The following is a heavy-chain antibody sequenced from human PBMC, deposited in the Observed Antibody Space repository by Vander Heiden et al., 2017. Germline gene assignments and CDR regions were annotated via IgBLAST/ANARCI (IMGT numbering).Heavy chain of an antibody. Sequence: QVQLVQSGAEVKKPGSSVKVSCKASRGTLNNYAISWVRQAPGQGPEWMGGIITIFGTTNYAQKFQGRVTITADESMSTVYMELTSLKSEDTAIYYCAIEEEGLEYFQHWGQGTLVTVSS. CDR1: RGTLNNYA. CDR2: IITIFGTT. J-gene: IGHJ1*01. CDR3: AIEEEGLEYFQH. V-gene: IGHV1-69*01. D-gene: IGHD6-19*01.